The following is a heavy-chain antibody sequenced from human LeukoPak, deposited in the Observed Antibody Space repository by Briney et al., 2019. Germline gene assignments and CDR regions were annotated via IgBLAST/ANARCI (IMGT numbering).Heavy chain of an antibody. J-gene: IGHJ4*02. CDR1: GGSMSSHY. CDR2: ISHGGQT. V-gene: IGHV4-59*11. D-gene: IGHD3-10*01. Sequence: SETLSLTCTVSGGSMSSHYWSLVRQPPGKALEWIGYISHGGQTLSNPSLSSRVTISVDTSNNQFSLKLTSVTAADTAVYFCARDTYYTSGTYYIDYFDSWGQGALVTVSS. CDR3: ARDTYYTSGTYYIDYFDS.